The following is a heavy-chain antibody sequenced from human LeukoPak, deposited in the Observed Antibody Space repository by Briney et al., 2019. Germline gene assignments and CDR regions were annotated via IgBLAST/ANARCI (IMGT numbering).Heavy chain of an antibody. CDR1: GFTFDDYA. CDR3: AKDRYSSGWYGWFDP. D-gene: IGHD6-19*01. CDR2: ISWNSGSI. Sequence: GGSLRLSCAASGFTFDDYALHWVRQAPGKGLEWVSGISWNSGSIGYADSVKGRLTISRDNAKNSLYLRMNSLRAEDTALYYCAKDRYSSGWYGWFDPWGQGTLVTVSS. V-gene: IGHV3-9*01. J-gene: IGHJ5*02.